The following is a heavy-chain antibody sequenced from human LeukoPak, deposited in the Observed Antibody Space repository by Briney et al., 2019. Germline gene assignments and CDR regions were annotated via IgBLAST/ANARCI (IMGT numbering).Heavy chain of an antibody. CDR1: EFAVSVNY. J-gene: IGHJ4*02. D-gene: IGHD6-13*01. CDR2: LHSDGTT. CDR3: AGRRKEAAAFDD. V-gene: IGHV3-66*01. Sequence: GGSLRLSCAASEFAVSVNYMTWVRLTPGKGLEWVSLLHSDGTTYYAESVKGRFTISTDNPKNTLYLQMNSLRVEDTALYYCAGRRKEAAAFDDWGQGTLVTVSS.